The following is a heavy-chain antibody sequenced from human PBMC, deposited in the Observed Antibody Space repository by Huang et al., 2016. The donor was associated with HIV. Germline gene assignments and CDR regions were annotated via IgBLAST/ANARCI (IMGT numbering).Heavy chain of an antibody. Sequence: EVQLVQSGAEVKRPGESLKISCKGSRYNFAGYWIGWVRQLPGKVLELMGSIYFDDSDPRYSPSLQGQVTISADTSLYSSYLQWTSLRASDTAIFYCARRRRGGFDIWGQGTLVTVSS. CDR2: IYFDDSDP. CDR3: ARRRRGGFDI. D-gene: IGHD2-15*01. CDR1: RYNFAGYW. J-gene: IGHJ3*02. V-gene: IGHV5-51*03.